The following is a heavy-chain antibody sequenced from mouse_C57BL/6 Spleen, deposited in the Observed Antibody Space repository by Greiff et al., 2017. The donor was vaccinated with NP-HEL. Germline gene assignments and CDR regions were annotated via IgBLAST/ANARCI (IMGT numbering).Heavy chain of an antibody. CDR2: ISSGSSTI. V-gene: IGHV5-17*01. CDR3: ARELGRGGFAY. D-gene: IGHD4-1*01. Sequence: DVHLVESGGGLVKPGGSLKLSCAASGFTFSDYGMHWVRQAPEKGLEWVAYISSGSSTIYYADTVKGRFTISRDNAKNTLFLQMTSLRSEDTAMYYCARELGRGGFAYWGQGTLVTVSA. J-gene: IGHJ3*01. CDR1: GFTFSDYG.